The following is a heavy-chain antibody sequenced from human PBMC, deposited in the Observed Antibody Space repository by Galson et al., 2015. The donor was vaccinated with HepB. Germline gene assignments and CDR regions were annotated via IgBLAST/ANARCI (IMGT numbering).Heavy chain of an antibody. Sequence: SLRLSCATSGFTFGDSGMGWFRQTPGKVLEWVGFIRSRTYGGTTEYAASVKGRFTISRDDSKSIAYLQMGSLQSEDTAVYYCTKETDCSGTSCYDYWGQGTLVTVSS. CDR3: TKETDCSGTSCYDY. CDR2: IRSRTYGGTT. CDR1: GFTFGDSG. V-gene: IGHV3-49*03. J-gene: IGHJ4*03. D-gene: IGHD2-15*01.